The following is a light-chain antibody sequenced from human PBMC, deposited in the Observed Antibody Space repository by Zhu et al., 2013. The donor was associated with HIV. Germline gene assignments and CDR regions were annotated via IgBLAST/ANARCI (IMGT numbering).Light chain of an antibody. J-gene: IGLJ1*01. Sequence: QSVLTQPPSASGTPGQRVTMSCSGSTSNIGSNTVSWYQQLPGTAPKVLIYDNNERPSGVPDRFSGSKSGTSASLAITGLQAEDEADYYCVGWDASLSAYVFGAGTKVTVL. CDR2: DNN. V-gene: IGLV1-44*01. CDR3: VGWDASLSAYV. CDR1: TSNIGSNT.